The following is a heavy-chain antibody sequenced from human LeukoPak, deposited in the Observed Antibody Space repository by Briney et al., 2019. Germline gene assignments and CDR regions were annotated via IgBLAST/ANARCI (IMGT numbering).Heavy chain of an antibody. V-gene: IGHV4-39*01. D-gene: IGHD1-26*01. CDR1: GGSISSSSYY. Sequence: SETLSLTCTVSGGSISSSSYYWGWIRQPPGKGLEWIGSIYYSGSTYYSPSLKSRVTISVDTSKNQFSLKLSSVTAADTAVYYCARLADSGSCYAFDIWGQGTMVTVSS. J-gene: IGHJ3*02. CDR2: IYYSGST. CDR3: ARLADSGSCYAFDI.